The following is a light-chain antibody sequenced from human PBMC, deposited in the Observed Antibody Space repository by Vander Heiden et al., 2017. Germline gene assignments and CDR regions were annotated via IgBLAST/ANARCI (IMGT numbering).Light chain of an antibody. J-gene: IGKJ2*01. V-gene: IGKV3-20*01. CDR3: QQDCSSPDT. CDR1: QSVSSSY. Sequence: EIVLTQSPGTLSLSPGERATLSCRASQSVSSSYLAWYQQKPGQAPRLLIYGASSSATGIPDRFRGSGSGTDFTLTISRLEPEDFAVYYCQQDCSSPDTFGQGTKMEIK. CDR2: GAS.